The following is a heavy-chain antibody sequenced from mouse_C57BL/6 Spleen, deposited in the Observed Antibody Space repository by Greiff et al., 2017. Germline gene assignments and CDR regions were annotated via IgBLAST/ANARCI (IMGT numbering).Heavy chain of an antibody. V-gene: IGHV1-39*01. CDR3: ASPYYYGSSPYWYFDF. J-gene: IGHJ1*03. CDR2: INPNYGTN. D-gene: IGHD1-1*01. Sequence: EVQLQQSGPELVKPGASVKISCKASGYSFTDYNMNWVKQSNGKSLEWIGVINPNYGTNSYNQKVKGKATLTVDQSSRPSYMQLHILTSEDSAVYYCASPYYYGSSPYWYFDFWGTGTTVTVSS. CDR1: GYSFTDYN.